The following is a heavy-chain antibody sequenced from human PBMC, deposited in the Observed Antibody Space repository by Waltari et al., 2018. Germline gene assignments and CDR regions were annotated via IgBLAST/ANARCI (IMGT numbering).Heavy chain of an antibody. D-gene: IGHD5-18*01. CDR1: VFPFSTAW. CDR2: IKSTVDGGTT. Sequence: EVQLVESGGGLVKPGGSLRLSCSASVFPFSTAWMNWMRQAPGKGLEWVGRIKSTVDGGTTDYAAPVQGRFTISRDDSKNTLYLQMSSLRTEDTAVYYCLFVDTALIIPDVFDLWGQGTLVTVSS. J-gene: IGHJ3*01. CDR3: LFVDTALIIPDVFDL. V-gene: IGHV3-15*01.